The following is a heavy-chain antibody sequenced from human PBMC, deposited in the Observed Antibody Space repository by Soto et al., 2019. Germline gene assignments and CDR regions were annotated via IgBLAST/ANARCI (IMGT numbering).Heavy chain of an antibody. V-gene: IGHV3-30*18. CDR1: GFTFSSYG. D-gene: IGHD6-13*01. CDR3: AKDYLKSQIFKIAAAGTVGY. Sequence: PGGSLRLSCAASGFTFSSYGMHWVRQAPGKGLEWVAVISYDGSNKYYADSVKGRFTISRDNSKNTLYLQMNSLRAEDTAVYYCAKDYLKSQIFKIAAAGTVGYWGQGTLVTV. J-gene: IGHJ4*02. CDR2: ISYDGSNK.